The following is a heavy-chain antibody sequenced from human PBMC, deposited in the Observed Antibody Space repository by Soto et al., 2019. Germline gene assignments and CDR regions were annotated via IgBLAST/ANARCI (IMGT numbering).Heavy chain of an antibody. D-gene: IGHD3-3*01. Sequence: QVQLVQSGAEVKKPGASVKLSCKASGYSFTTYYIHWVRQAPGQGLEWMGIIDPSAGSTTYTQKFRGRVTMTRDTSTSTVYMEVTSLRSEDTAVYYCARPQPSGMSNYYFKYGMDVWGQGTAVTVSS. J-gene: IGHJ6*02. V-gene: IGHV1-46*01. CDR1: GYSFTTYY. CDR2: IDPSAGST. CDR3: ARPQPSGMSNYYFKYGMDV.